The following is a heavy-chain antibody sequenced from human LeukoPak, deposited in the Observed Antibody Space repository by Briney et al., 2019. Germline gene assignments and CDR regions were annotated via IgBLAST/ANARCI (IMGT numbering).Heavy chain of an antibody. J-gene: IGHJ6*02. CDR1: GDSISSYY. CDR3: ARDSRCGSGCTADGMDEWYEDTMDV. V-gene: IGHV4-59*01. Sequence: SETLPLTCSDSGDSISSYYWSWIRQPPGQGLEWLGHINDRGSTDYNSSLHVRVTISVDTFNIRLSLRLNSVIAADTTVYYCARDSRCGSGCTADGMDEWYEDTMDVWGRGITVIVSS. CDR2: INDRGST. D-gene: IGHD6-25*01.